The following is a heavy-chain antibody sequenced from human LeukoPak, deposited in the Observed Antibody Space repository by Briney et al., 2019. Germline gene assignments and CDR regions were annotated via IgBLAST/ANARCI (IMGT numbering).Heavy chain of an antibody. V-gene: IGHV3-23*01. J-gene: IGHJ4*02. D-gene: IGHD3-10*01. CDR3: AKAVTYGSGRLDY. CDR2: ISGSGDNT. Sequence: GGSLRLSCAASGFTFRSYAMNWVRQAPGKGLEWVSVISGSGDNTYYTDSVKGRFTISRDNSKNTLYPQMNSLRAEDTAVYYCAKAVTYGSGRLDYWGQGTLVTVSS. CDR1: GFTFRSYA.